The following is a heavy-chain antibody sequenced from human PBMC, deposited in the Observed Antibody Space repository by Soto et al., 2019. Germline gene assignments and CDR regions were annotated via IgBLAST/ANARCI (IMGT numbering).Heavy chain of an antibody. J-gene: IGHJ2*01. D-gene: IGHD6-6*01. CDR1: GFTFSSYG. CDR2: IWYDGSNK. CDR3: ARDGGIATRRFWYFDL. V-gene: IGHV3-33*01. Sequence: QVQLVESGGGVVQPGRSLRLSCAASGFTFSSYGMHWVRQAPGKGLEWVAVIWYDGSNKYYADSVKGRFTISRDNSKNTVYLQMNSLRAEDTAVYYCARDGGIATRRFWYFDLWGRGTLVTVSS.